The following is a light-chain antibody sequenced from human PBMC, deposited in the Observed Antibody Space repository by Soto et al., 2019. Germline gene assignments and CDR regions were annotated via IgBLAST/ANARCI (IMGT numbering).Light chain of an antibody. J-gene: IGLJ1*01. V-gene: IGLV3-21*02. Sequence: SYELTQTPSVSAAPGQAARITCGGNNIRIKTVHWYQQKPGQAPVLVVYDDSDRPSGIPERFSGSNSGNTATLTISRVEAGDEADYYCQVWDSTSDHYVFGTGTKVTVL. CDR3: QVWDSTSDHYV. CDR1: NIRIKT. CDR2: DDS.